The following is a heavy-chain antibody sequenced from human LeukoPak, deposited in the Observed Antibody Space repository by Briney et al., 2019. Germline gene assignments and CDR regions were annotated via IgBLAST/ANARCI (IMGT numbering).Heavy chain of an antibody. Sequence: GGSLRLSCAAYGFTCSSYSMNWVRQAPGKGLEWVSSISSSSSYIYYADSVKGRFTISRDNAKNSLYLQMNSLRAEDTAVYYCARDPLTGSSFDYWGQGTLVTVSS. CDR2: ISSSSSYI. D-gene: IGHD7-27*01. CDR1: GFTCSSYS. CDR3: ARDPLTGSSFDY. J-gene: IGHJ4*02. V-gene: IGHV3-21*01.